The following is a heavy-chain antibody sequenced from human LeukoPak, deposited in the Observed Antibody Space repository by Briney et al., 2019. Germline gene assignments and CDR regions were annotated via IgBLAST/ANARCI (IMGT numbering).Heavy chain of an antibody. CDR2: IFHRGSI. CDR1: GGSISNYY. D-gene: IGHD3/OR15-3a*01. CDR3: ARGVVLGQDDAFDI. V-gene: IGHV4-59*12. J-gene: IGHJ3*02. Sequence: PSETLSLTCTVSGGSISNYYWSWIRQPPGKGLEWIGYIFHRGSIDYSPSLQSRVTISVDTSKNHLSLRLTSVTAADTAVYFCARGVVLGQDDAFDIWGRGTMVTVSS.